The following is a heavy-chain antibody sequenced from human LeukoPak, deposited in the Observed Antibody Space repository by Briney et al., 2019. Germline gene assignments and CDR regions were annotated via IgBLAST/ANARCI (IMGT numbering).Heavy chain of an antibody. J-gene: IGHJ4*02. CDR3: ARDPIYCSGGSCYSGSFDY. Sequence: PGGSLRLSCAGSGFTFSTYEMNWVRQAPGKGLEWVSYISSSGSTIYYADSVKGRFTISRDNAKNSLDLQMNSLRAEDTAVYYCARDPIYCSGGSCYSGSFDYWGQGTLVTVSS. CDR2: ISSSGSTI. V-gene: IGHV3-48*03. CDR1: GFTFSTYE. D-gene: IGHD2-15*01.